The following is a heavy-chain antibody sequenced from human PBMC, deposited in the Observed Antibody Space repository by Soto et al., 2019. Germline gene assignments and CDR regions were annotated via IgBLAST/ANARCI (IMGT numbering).Heavy chain of an antibody. CDR2: IYYSGST. D-gene: IGHD4-17*01. Sequence: QLQLQESGPGLVKPSETLSLTCTVSGGSISSSSYYWGWIRQPPGKGLEWIGSIYYSGSTYYNPSLKSRVTISVDTSKNQFSLKLSSVTAADTAVYYCARQPYGDYVFDYWGQGTLVTVSS. J-gene: IGHJ4*02. CDR1: GGSISSSSYY. CDR3: ARQPYGDYVFDY. V-gene: IGHV4-39*01.